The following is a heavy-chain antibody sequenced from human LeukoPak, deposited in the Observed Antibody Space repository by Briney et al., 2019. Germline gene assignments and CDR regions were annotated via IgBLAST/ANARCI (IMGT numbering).Heavy chain of an antibody. CDR3: ARGDSVVTARFDY. D-gene: IGHD2-21*02. CDR2: ISSSSSYI. Sequence: GGSLRLSCAASGFTFSSYSMNWVRQAPGRGLEWVSSISSSSSYIYYADSVKGRFTICRDNAKNSLYLQMNSLRAEDTAVYYCARGDSVVTARFDYWGQGTLVTVSS. CDR1: GFTFSSYS. V-gene: IGHV3-21*01. J-gene: IGHJ4*02.